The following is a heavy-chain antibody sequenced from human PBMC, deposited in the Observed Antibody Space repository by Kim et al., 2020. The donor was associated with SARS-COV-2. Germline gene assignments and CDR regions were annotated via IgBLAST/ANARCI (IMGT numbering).Heavy chain of an antibody. CDR3: ARVDSMVRGVHEADAFDI. CDR2: INHSGST. Sequence: GSLRLSCTVYGGSFSGYYWSWIRQPPGKGLEWIGEINHSGSTNYNPSLKSRVTISVDTSKNQFSLKLSSVTAADTAVYYCARVDSMVRGVHEADAFDIWGQGTMVTVSS. CDR1: GGSFSGYY. V-gene: IGHV4-34*01. D-gene: IGHD3-10*01. J-gene: IGHJ3*02.